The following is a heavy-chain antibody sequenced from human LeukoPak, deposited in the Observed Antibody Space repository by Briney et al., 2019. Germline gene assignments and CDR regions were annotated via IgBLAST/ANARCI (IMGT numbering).Heavy chain of an antibody. D-gene: IGHD6-13*01. CDR3: ARAYHSSWYLNWFDP. V-gene: IGHV4-38-2*01. CDR1: GYSISSGYY. J-gene: IGHJ5*02. Sequence: SETLSLTCAVSGYSISSGYYWGWIRQPPRKRLEWIGSIYHNGNTYYNPSLKSRVTISVDTSKNEFSLKLSSVTAADTAVYYCARAYHSSWYLNWFDPWGQGTLVTVSS. CDR2: IYHNGNT.